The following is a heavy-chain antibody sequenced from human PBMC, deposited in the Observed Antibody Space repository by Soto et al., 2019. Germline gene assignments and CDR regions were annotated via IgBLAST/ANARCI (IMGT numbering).Heavy chain of an antibody. J-gene: IGHJ4*02. Sequence: PGGSLRLSCAASGFTFSSYGMHWVRQAPGKGLEWVAVISYDGSNKYYADSVKGRFTISRDNSKNTLYLQMNSLRAEDTAVYYCAKDRGYDFWSGYVQGPDYWGQGTLVTVSS. V-gene: IGHV3-30*18. D-gene: IGHD3-3*01. CDR2: ISYDGSNK. CDR3: AKDRGYDFWSGYVQGPDY. CDR1: GFTFSSYG.